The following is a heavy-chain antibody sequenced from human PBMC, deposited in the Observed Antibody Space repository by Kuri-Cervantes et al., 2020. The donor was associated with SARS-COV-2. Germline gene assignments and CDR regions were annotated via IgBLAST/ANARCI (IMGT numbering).Heavy chain of an antibody. Sequence: GGSLRLSCAASHFTFSSYAFHWVRQAPGKGLEWVAVISYDGSNKYYADSVKGRFTISRDNSKNTLYLQMNSLRAEDTAVYYCAREVSPLGYGSGSLNYYYYGMDVWGQGTTVTVSS. J-gene: IGHJ6*02. D-gene: IGHD3-10*01. CDR2: ISYDGSNK. CDR3: AREVSPLGYGSGSLNYYYYGMDV. CDR1: HFTFSSYA. V-gene: IGHV3-30*04.